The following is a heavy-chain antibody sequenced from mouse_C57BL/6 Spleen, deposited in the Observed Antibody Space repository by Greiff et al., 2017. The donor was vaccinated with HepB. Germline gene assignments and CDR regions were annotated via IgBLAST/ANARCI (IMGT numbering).Heavy chain of an antibody. D-gene: IGHD1-1*01. CDR1: GYTFTDYY. CDR3: AQLRQGFAY. V-gene: IGHV1-26*01. J-gene: IGHJ3*01. Sequence: EVQLQQSGPELVKPGASVKISCKASGYTFTDYYMNWVKQSHGKSLEWIGDINPNNGGTSYNQKFKGKATLTVDKSSSTAYMELRSLTSEDSAVYYCAQLRQGFAYWGQGTLVTVSA. CDR2: INPNNGGT.